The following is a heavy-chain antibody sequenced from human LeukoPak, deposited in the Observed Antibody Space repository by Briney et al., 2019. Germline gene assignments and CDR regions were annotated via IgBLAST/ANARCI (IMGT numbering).Heavy chain of an antibody. V-gene: IGHV3-74*01. CDR1: GFTFSTYW. CDR3: AKGLEGDILTGRILCAFDI. Sequence: PGGSLRLSCSASGFTFSTYWMHWVRQAPGKGLVWVSRISSDGINTNYADSVKGRFTISRDNSKNTLYLQTNSLRAEDTAIYYCAKGLEGDILTGRILCAFDIWGQGTMLTVSS. D-gene: IGHD3-9*01. CDR2: ISSDGINT. J-gene: IGHJ3*02.